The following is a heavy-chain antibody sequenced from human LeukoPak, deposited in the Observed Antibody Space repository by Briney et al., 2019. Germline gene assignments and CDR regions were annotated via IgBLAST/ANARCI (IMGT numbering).Heavy chain of an antibody. D-gene: IGHD3-3*01. Sequence: SETLSLTCTVSGGSISSYYWSWIRQPPGKGLEWIGYIYYSGSTNYNPSLKSRVTISVDTSKNQFSLKLSSVTAADTAVYYCARVGTVDFWSGLNYMDVWGKGTTVTVSS. CDR3: ARVGTVDFWSGLNYMDV. J-gene: IGHJ6*03. CDR2: IYYSGST. V-gene: IGHV4-59*01. CDR1: GGSISSYY.